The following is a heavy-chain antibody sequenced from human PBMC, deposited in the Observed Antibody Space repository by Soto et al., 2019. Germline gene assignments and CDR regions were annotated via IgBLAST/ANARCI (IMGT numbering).Heavy chain of an antibody. J-gene: IGHJ6*03. CDR1: GFTFSSYG. V-gene: IGHV3-30*03. Sequence: PGGSLRLSCAASGFTFSSYGMHWVRQAPGKGLEWVAVISYDGSNKYYADSVKGRFTISRDNAKNSLYLQMNSLRAEDTAVYYCARDYCSGGSCYSFHYYYYMDVWGKGTTVTVSS. D-gene: IGHD2-15*01. CDR3: ARDYCSGGSCYSFHYYYYMDV. CDR2: ISYDGSNK.